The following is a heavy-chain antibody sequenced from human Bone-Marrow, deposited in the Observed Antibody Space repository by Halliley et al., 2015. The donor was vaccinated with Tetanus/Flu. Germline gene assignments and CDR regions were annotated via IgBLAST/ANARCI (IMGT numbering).Heavy chain of an antibody. CDR3: ARSGPYGSGKDYGMDV. CDR2: INFDGSKT. J-gene: IGHJ6*02. D-gene: IGHD3-10*01. V-gene: IGHV3-33*01. Sequence: SLRLSCAASGFNFNNFGIHWVRQAPGKGLEWVTLINFDGSKTYYADSVKGRFTISRDNPRNTVTLQMNSLRAEDTALYYCARSGPYGSGKDYGMDVWGPGTRVTVSS. CDR1: GFNFNNFG.